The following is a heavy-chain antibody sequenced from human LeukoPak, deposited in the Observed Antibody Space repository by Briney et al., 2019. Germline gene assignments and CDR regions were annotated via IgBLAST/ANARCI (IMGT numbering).Heavy chain of an antibody. D-gene: IGHD6-19*01. CDR2: INHSGST. CDR3: ARGTAVAGSFDY. Sequence: KPSETLSLTCAVCGGSFSGYYWSWIRQPPGKGLEWIGEINHSGSTNYNPSLKSRVTISVDTSKNQFSLKLSSVTAADTAVYYCARGTAVAGSFDYWGQGTLVTVSS. J-gene: IGHJ4*02. CDR1: GGSFSGYY. V-gene: IGHV4-34*01.